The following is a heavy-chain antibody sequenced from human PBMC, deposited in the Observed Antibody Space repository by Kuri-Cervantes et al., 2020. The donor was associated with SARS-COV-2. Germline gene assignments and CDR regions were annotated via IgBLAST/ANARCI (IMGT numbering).Heavy chain of an antibody. V-gene: IGHV1-69*05. CDR2: IIPIFGTA. J-gene: IGHJ3*02. CDR3: ARSRFGDYLDAFDI. Sequence: SVKVSCKAPGGTFSSYAISWVRQAPGQGLEWMGGIIPIFGTANYAQKFQGRVTITTDESTSTAYMELSSLRSEDTAVYYCARSRFGDYLDAFDIWGQGTMVTVSS. CDR1: GGTFSSYA. D-gene: IGHD3-10*01.